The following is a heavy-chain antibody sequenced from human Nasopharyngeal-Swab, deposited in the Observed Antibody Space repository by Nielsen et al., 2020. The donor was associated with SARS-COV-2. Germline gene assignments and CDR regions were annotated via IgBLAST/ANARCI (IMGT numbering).Heavy chain of an antibody. Sequence: GESLKISCAASGFTFSSYGMHWVRQAPGKGLEWVAVISYDGSNKYYADSVKGRFTISRDNSKNTLYLQMSSLRAEDTAVYYCAKDYSYGYSDYYYYYMDVWGKGTTVTVSS. D-gene: IGHD5-18*01. CDR1: GFTFSSYG. CDR2: ISYDGSNK. V-gene: IGHV3-30*18. J-gene: IGHJ6*03. CDR3: AKDYSYGYSDYYYYYMDV.